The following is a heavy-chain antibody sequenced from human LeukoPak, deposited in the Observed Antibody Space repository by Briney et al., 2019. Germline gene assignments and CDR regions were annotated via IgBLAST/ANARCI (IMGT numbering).Heavy chain of an antibody. CDR1: GYTFPSYY. J-gene: IGHJ3*02. V-gene: IGHV1-46*01. CDR3: ARPNGLDALDI. D-gene: IGHD3/OR15-3a*01. Sequence: ASVKVSCKASGYTFPSYYMHWVRQAPGQGLEWMGVINPTGDSTTYAQKFQGRITMTRDTSASTVYMELSSLRSEDTAVYYCARPNGLDALDIWGQGTMVTVSS. CDR2: INPTGDST.